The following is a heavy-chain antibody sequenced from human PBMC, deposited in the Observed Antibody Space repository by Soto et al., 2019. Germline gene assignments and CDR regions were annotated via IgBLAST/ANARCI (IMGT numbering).Heavy chain of an antibody. CDR2: IIPIFGTA. CDR1: GGTFSSYA. D-gene: IGHD3-3*01. Sequence: QVQLVQSGAEVKKPGSSVKVSCKASGGTFSSYAISWVRQAPGQGLEWMGGIIPIFGTANYAQKFQGRVTITADESTSTAYMELSSVSSEDTAVYYCARGLGAKAEWLSKENWFDPWGLGTLVTVSS. J-gene: IGHJ5*02. V-gene: IGHV1-69*01. CDR3: ARGLGAKAEWLSKENWFDP.